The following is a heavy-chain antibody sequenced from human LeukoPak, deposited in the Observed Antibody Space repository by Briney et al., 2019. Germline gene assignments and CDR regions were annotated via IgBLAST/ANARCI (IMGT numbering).Heavy chain of an antibody. CDR3: ASWTGIAAAGTGWFDP. Sequence: PSETLSLTCAVYRGSFSGYYWSWIRQSPGKGLEWIGEINHSGSTNYNPSLKSRVTISVDTSKNQFSLKLSSVTAADTAVYYCASWTGIAAAGTGWFDPWGQGTLVTVSS. CDR1: RGSFSGYY. D-gene: IGHD6-13*01. J-gene: IGHJ5*02. V-gene: IGHV4-34*01. CDR2: INHSGST.